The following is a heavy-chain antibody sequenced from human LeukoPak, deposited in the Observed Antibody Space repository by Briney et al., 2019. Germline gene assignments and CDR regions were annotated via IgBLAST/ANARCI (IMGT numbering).Heavy chain of an antibody. V-gene: IGHV4-39*01. Sequence: PSETLSLTCTVSGGSISSSSYYWGWIRQPPGKGLEWIGSIYYSGSTYYNPSLKSRVTISVDTSKNQFSLKLSSVTAADTAVYYCARHSGSGSSYGMDVWGQGTTVTVSS. J-gene: IGHJ6*02. D-gene: IGHD3-10*01. CDR1: GGSISSSSYY. CDR2: IYYSGST. CDR3: ARHSGSGSSYGMDV.